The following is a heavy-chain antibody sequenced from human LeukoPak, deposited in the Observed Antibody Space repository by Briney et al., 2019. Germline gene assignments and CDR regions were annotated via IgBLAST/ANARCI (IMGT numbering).Heavy chain of an antibody. V-gene: IGHV3-53*01. D-gene: IGHD3-9*01. CDR3: ARLYYDILTAIRN. Sequence: GGSLRLSCAASGFTVRSNYMSWVRQAPGKGLEWVSIIYNDGGTYYADFVKGRFTISRDNSKNTLFLQMNSLSAEDTAVYFCARLYYDILTAIRNWGQGTLVTVSS. J-gene: IGHJ4*02. CDR1: GFTVRSNY. CDR2: IYNDGGT.